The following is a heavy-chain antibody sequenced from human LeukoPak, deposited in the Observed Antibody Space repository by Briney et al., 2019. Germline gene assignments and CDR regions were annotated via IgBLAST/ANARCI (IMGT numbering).Heavy chain of an antibody. J-gene: IGHJ4*02. Sequence: GASVKVSCKASGGTFSSYAISWVRQAPGQGLEWMGGIIPILGTANYAQKFQGRVTITADESTSTAYMELSSLRSEDTAVYYCAREVRPSRDGYKSNLGDWGQGTLVTVSS. V-gene: IGHV1-69*13. CDR1: GGTFSSYA. CDR3: AREVRPSRDGYKSNLGD. CDR2: IIPILGTA. D-gene: IGHD5-24*01.